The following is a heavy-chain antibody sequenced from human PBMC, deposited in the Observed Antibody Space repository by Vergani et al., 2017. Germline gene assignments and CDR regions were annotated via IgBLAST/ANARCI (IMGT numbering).Heavy chain of an antibody. J-gene: IGHJ4*02. CDR3: ASRPARGGWYVY. CDR1: GGPFSSYA. D-gene: IGHD6-19*01. CDR2: IIPIFGTA. V-gene: IGHV1-69*12. Sequence: QVQLVQSGAEVKKPGSSVKVSCKASGGPFSSYAISWVRQAPGQGLEWMGGIIPIFGTANYAQKVQGRVTITADESTSTAYMELSSLRSEDTDVYYCASRPARGGWYVYWGQGTLVTVSS.